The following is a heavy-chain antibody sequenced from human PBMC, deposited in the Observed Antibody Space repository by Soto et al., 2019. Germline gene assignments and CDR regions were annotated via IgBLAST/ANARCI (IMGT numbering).Heavy chain of an antibody. D-gene: IGHD1-20*01. J-gene: IGHJ4*02. CDR2: ISGDGFST. Sequence: GGSLRLSCAASGFTFSSYAMSWVRQAPGKGLEWVSAISGDGFSTYYTDSVKGRFTMSRDNSRSTLFLQMNSLRAEDTAVYYCAKATVIVVNSFFDYWGLGTLVTVSS. V-gene: IGHV3-23*01. CDR3: AKATVIVVNSFFDY. CDR1: GFTFSSYA.